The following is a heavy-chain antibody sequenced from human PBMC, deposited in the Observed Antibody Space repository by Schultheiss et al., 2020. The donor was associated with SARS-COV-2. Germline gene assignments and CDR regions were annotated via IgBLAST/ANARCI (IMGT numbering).Heavy chain of an antibody. D-gene: IGHD2-15*01. CDR1: GFTFSSYA. J-gene: IGHJ5*02. Sequence: GGSLRLSCAASGFTFSSYAMSWVRQAPGKGLEWVSAISGSGGSTYYADSVKGRFTISRDNSKNSLYLQMNSLRAEDTAVYYCARVGGRACSGGSCYKGMGWFDPWGQGTLVTVSS. V-gene: IGHV3-23*01. CDR2: ISGSGGST. CDR3: ARVGGRACSGGSCYKGMGWFDP.